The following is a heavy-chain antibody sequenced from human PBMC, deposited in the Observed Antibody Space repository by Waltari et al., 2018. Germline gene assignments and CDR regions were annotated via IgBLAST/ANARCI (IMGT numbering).Heavy chain of an antibody. CDR3: ARERTESQAPGYYYYMDV. CDR2: ILPNFGTA. CDR1: GGTFSSYA. Sequence: QVQLVQSGAEVKKPGSSVKVSCKASGGTFSSYAISWVRQAPGQGLEWMGRILPNFGTANYAQKFQGRVTITADKSTSTAYMELSRLRSEDTAVYYCARERTESQAPGYYYYMDVWGKGTTVTISS. V-gene: IGHV1-69*13. J-gene: IGHJ6*03. D-gene: IGHD2-21*02.